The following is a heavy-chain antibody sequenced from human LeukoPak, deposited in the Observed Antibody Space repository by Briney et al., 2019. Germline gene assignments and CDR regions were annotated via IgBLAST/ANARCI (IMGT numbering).Heavy chain of an antibody. CDR3: ARLPGPTVVTPGSDLIDY. CDR2: IIPMFDTA. J-gene: IGHJ4*02. Sequence: SVKVSCKASGGTFNRYAISWVRQAPGQGLEWMGGIIPMFDTANYAQRFQGRLTITADKSTSTGYMELSSLTSEDTAVYYCARLPGPTVVTPGSDLIDYWGQGTLVTVSS. CDR1: GGTFNRYA. D-gene: IGHD4-23*01. V-gene: IGHV1-69*06.